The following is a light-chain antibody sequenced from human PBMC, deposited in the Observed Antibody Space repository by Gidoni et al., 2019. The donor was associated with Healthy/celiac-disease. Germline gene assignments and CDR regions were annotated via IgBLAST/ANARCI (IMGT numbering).Light chain of an antibody. J-gene: IGKJ3*01. CDR2: DAS. CDR3: QQRSNWPPT. CDR1: QSVSSY. V-gene: IGKV3-11*01. Sequence: EIVLTQSPATLSLSPGERATLSCTASQSVSSYLAWYQQKTGQAPRLLIDDASNRATGIPARFSGSGPGTYFTLTIRSLGPEDFAVYYCQQRSNWPPTFGPGTKVDIK.